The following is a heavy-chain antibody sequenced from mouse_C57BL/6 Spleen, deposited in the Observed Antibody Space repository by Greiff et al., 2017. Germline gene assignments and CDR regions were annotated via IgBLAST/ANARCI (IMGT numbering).Heavy chain of an antibody. D-gene: IGHD1-1*01. CDR2: ISDGGSYT. CDR3: ARELRGYFDY. J-gene: IGHJ2*01. CDR1: GFTFSSYA. V-gene: IGHV5-4*01. Sequence: EVNVVESGGGLVKPGGSLKLSCAASGFTFSSYAMSWVRQTPEKRLEWVATISDGGSYTYYPDNVKGRFTISRDNAKNNLYLQMSHLKSEDTAMYYCARELRGYFDYWGQGTTLTVSS.